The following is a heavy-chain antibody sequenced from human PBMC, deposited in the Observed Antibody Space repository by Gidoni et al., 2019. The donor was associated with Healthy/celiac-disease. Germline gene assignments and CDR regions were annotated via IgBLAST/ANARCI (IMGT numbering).Heavy chain of an antibody. Sequence: EVQLLESGGGLVQPGGCVRLSGAASGFTISSYAMSWVRQAPGKWLEWVSAISGSGGSTYYADSVKGRFTISRDNSKNTLYLQMNSLRAEDTAVYYCAKEFYDFWSAHSYWGQGTLVTVSS. CDR2: ISGSGGST. CDR1: GFTISSYA. D-gene: IGHD3-3*01. J-gene: IGHJ4*02. V-gene: IGHV3-23*01. CDR3: AKEFYDFWSAHSY.